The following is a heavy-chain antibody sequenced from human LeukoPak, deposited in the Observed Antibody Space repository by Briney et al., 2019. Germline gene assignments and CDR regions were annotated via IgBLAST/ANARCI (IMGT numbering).Heavy chain of an antibody. CDR3: ARDKRGYDYGGPHRFDP. CDR2: ISATGGTI. CDR1: GFTFSSNG. D-gene: IGHD4-17*01. Sequence: GSLRLSCAASGFTFSSNGMNWVRQAPGKGLEWVSYISATGGTIYYADSVKGRFTISRDNAKNLLSLQMNSLRDEDTAVYYCARDKRGYDYGGPHRFDPWGQGTLVTVSS. J-gene: IGHJ5*02. V-gene: IGHV3-48*02.